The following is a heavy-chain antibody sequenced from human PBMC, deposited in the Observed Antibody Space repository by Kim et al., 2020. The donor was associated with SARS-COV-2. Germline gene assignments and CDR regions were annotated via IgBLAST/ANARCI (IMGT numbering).Heavy chain of an antibody. CDR1: GGTFSSYA. CDR3: ARDGGDYYDSSGPPRGDAFDI. D-gene: IGHD3-22*01. J-gene: IGHJ3*02. Sequence: SVKVSCKASGGTFSSYAISWVRQAPGQGLEWMGGIIPIFGTANYAQKFQGRVTITADESTSTAYMELSSLRSEDTAVYYCARDGGDYYDSSGPPRGDAFDIWGQGTMVTVSS. CDR2: IIPIFGTA. V-gene: IGHV1-69*13.